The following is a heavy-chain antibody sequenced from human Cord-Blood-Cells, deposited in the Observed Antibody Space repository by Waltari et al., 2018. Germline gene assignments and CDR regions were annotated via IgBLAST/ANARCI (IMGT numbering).Heavy chain of an antibody. CDR3: ARDYSQLGDAFDI. J-gene: IGHJ3*02. CDR1: GFTFSSPW. CDR2: IKQDGSEK. D-gene: IGHD6-13*01. V-gene: IGHV3-7*01. Sequence: EVQLVESGGGLVQPGGSLRLSCAASGFTFSSPWMSLVRQAPGKGLEWVANIKQDGSEKYYVDSVKGRFTISRDNAKNSLYLQMNSLRAEDTAVYYCARDYSQLGDAFDIWGQGTMVTVSS.